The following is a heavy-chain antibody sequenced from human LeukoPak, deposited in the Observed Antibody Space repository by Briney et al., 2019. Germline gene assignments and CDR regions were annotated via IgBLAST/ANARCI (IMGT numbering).Heavy chain of an antibody. CDR1: GFSLSTSGMC. CDR2: IDWDDDK. Sequence: SGPTLVNPTQTLTLTRTFSGFSLSTSGMCVSWIRQPPGKALEWLARIDWDDDKYYSTSLKTRLTISKDTSKNQVVLTMTNMDPVDTATYYCARIARDYYDSSGPGPYYYYYMDVWGKGTTVTVSS. CDR3: ARIARDYYDSSGPGPYYYYYMDV. V-gene: IGHV2-70*11. D-gene: IGHD3-22*01. J-gene: IGHJ6*03.